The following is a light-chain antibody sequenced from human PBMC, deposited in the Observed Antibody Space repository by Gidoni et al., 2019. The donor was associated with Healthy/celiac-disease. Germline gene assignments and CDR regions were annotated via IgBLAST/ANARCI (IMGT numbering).Light chain of an antibody. CDR2: PDS. CDR1: KLGDKY. J-gene: IGLJ1*01. Sequence: SYELTQPPSVSVSPGQTASITCSGDKLGDKYACWYQQKPGQSPVLVIYPDSKRPSGIPERFSGSNSGNTATLTISGTQAMDEADYYCQAWDSSTVSVFGTGTKVTVL. CDR3: QAWDSSTVSV. V-gene: IGLV3-1*01.